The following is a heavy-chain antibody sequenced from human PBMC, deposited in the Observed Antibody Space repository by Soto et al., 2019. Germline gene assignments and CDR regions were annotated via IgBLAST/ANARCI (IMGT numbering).Heavy chain of an antibody. CDR1: GGSISGYY. V-gene: IGHV4-59*08. CDR3: ARHERGAAGYSSGWYYFDY. CDR2: IYNIGST. Sequence: PSETLSLTCAVSGGSISGYYWSWLRQPPGKGLEWIGYIYNIGSTNYNPSLRSRVTMSVDTSKNQFSLKLSSVTAADTAVYYCARHERGAAGYSSGWYYFDYWGRGTLVTVSS. J-gene: IGHJ4*02. D-gene: IGHD6-19*01.